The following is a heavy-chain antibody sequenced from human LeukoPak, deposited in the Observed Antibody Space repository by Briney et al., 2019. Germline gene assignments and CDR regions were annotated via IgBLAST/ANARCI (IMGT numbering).Heavy chain of an antibody. V-gene: IGHV3-48*03. CDR2: ISSSGSTI. J-gene: IGHJ6*04. CDR3: ARDVQPYGSGSYYTYYYGMDV. CDR1: GFTFSSYE. D-gene: IGHD3-10*01. Sequence: GGSLRLSCAASGFTFSSYEMNWVRQAPGKGLEWVSYISSSGSTIYYTDSVKGRFTISRDNAKNSLYLQMNSLRAEDTAVYYCARDVQPYGSGSYYTYYYGMDVWGKGTTVTVSS.